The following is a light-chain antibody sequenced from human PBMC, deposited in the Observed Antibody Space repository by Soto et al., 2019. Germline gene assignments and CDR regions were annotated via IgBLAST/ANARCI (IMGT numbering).Light chain of an antibody. CDR3: QQRRDWPLT. V-gene: IGKV3-11*01. Sequence: EIVLTQSPATLSLSPGERATLSCSASQNLSSDLAWYQQKRGQAPRLLIYDASKRATGIPARFSGSGSGTDFTISISSLEPEDFAVYYCQQRRDWPLTFGGGTKVETK. J-gene: IGKJ4*01. CDR2: DAS. CDR1: QNLSSD.